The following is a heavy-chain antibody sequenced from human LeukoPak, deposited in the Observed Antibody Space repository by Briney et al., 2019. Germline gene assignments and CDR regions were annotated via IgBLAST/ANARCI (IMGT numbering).Heavy chain of an antibody. J-gene: IGHJ4*02. Sequence: GGSLRLSCAASGFTFSNAWMSWVGQAQGKGLEWVGRIKSKTYGRTTDYASPVKGRFTISRDDSKHTLYLEVNSLKTEDTAVYYCTTVGLSGYYDSRGYYYFYYWGQGTLVTVSS. V-gene: IGHV3-15*01. CDR1: GFTFSNAW. CDR3: TTVGLSGYYDSRGYYYFYY. D-gene: IGHD3-22*01. CDR2: IKSKTYGRTT.